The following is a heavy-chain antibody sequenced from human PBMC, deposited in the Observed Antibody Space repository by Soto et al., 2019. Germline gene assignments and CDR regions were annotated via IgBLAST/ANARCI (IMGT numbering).Heavy chain of an antibody. CDR3: ARESEDLTSNFDY. J-gene: IGHJ4*02. V-gene: IGHV3-21*06. CDR2: ISSTTNYI. CDR1: GFTLTRYS. Sequence: GGSLRLSCAASGFTLTRYSMNWVRQATGKGLEWVSSISSTTNYIYYGDSMKSRFTISRDNAKNSLYLEMNSLRAEDTAVYYCARESEDLTSNFDYWGQGTLVTVSS.